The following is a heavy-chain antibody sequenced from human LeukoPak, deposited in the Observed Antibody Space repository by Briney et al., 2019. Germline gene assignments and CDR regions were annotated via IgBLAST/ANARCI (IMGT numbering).Heavy chain of an antibody. CDR3: ARMWHTGQRYFDY. Sequence: GGSLRLYCAASGFTVSSNYMSWVRQAPGKGLEWVSVIYSGGSTYYADSVKGRFTISRDNSKNTLYPQMNSLRAEDTAVYYCARMWHTGQRYFDYWGQGTLVTVSS. D-gene: IGHD6-25*01. V-gene: IGHV3-66*01. CDR1: GFTVSSNY. CDR2: IYSGGST. J-gene: IGHJ4*02.